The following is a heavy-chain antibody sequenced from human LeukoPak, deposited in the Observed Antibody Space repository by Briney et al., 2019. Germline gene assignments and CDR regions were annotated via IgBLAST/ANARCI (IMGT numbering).Heavy chain of an antibody. CDR3: ARRPPGPPETFDY. CDR2: ISSSSSYI. J-gene: IGHJ4*02. Sequence: PGGSLRLSCAASGFTFSSYSMNWVRQAPGKGLEWVSSISSSSSYIYYADSVKGRFTISRDNAKNSLYLQMNSLRAEDTAVYYCARRPPGPPETFDYWGQGTLVTVSS. CDR1: GFTFSSYS. D-gene: IGHD1-14*01. V-gene: IGHV3-21*01.